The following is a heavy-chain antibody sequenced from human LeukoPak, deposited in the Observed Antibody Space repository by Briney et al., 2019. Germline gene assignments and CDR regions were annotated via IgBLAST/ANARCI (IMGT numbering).Heavy chain of an antibody. Sequence: RASVKVSCKASGYTFTSYYMHWMRQAPGQGLEWMGIINPSGGSTSYAQKFQGRVTMTRDMSTSTVYMELSSLRSEDTAVYYCAREREAYYYDSSGYYSALDYWGQGTLVTVSS. D-gene: IGHD3-22*01. CDR2: INPSGGST. CDR3: AREREAYYYDSSGYYSALDY. V-gene: IGHV1-46*01. J-gene: IGHJ4*02. CDR1: GYTFTSYY.